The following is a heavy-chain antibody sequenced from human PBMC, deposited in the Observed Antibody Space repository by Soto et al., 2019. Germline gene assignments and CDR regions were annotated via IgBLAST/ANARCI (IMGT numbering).Heavy chain of an antibody. D-gene: IGHD4-4*01. CDR2: FDPEDGET. J-gene: IGHJ4*02. CDR3: ATGADSSNPAADFDS. Sequence: AAVKVSCKVSGYTLTELSMHWVRQAPGKGLEWMGGFDPEDGETIYAQKFQGRVTMTEDTSTDTAYMELSSLRSEDTAVHSCATGADSSNPAADFDSWGQGPLVTVPS. V-gene: IGHV1-24*01. CDR1: GYTLTELS.